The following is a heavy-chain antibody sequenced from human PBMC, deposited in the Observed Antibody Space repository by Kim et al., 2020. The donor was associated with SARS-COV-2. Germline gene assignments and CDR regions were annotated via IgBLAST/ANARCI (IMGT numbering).Heavy chain of an antibody. V-gene: IGHV1-46*01. CDR3: ARAGVGIAVAGHEGWFDP. J-gene: IGHJ5*02. Sequence: QGRVTMTRDRSKSTVYMELGSLRSEDTAVYYCARAGVGIAVAGHEGWFDPWGQGTLVTVSS. D-gene: IGHD6-19*01.